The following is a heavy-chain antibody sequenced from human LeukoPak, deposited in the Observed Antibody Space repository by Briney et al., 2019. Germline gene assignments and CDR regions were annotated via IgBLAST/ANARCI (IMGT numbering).Heavy chain of an antibody. J-gene: IGHJ4*02. D-gene: IGHD5-24*01. CDR1: GFTLSNYA. CDR2: ISGSGGST. Sequence: QAGGSLRLSCAASGFTLSNYAMSWVRQAPGKGLEWVSTISGSGGSTYYVDSVKGRFTVSRDNSKNTLYLQINSLRDEDTAVYYCAKDDAWLQYNDWGQGTLVTVSS. V-gene: IGHV3-23*01. CDR3: AKDDAWLQYND.